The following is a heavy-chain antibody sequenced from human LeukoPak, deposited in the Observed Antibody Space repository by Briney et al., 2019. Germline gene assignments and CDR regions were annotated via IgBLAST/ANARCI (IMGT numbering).Heavy chain of an antibody. CDR1: GGTFSSYA. Sequence: ASVKVSCKASGGTFSSYAISWVRQAPGQGLEWMGGIIPIFGTANYAQKFQGRVTITADKSTSTAYMELNSLRAEDTAVYYCAREILAPGKTHDYWGQGTLVTVSS. CDR2: IIPIFGTA. V-gene: IGHV1-69*06. J-gene: IGHJ4*02. CDR3: AREILAPGKTHDY.